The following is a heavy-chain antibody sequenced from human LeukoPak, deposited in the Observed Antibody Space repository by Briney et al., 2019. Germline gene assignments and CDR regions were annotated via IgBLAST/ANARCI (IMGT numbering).Heavy chain of an antibody. Sequence: SETLSLTCTVSGGSISSSSYYWGWIRQPPGKGLEWIGSIYYSGSTYYNPSLKSRVTISVDTSKNQFSLKLSSVTAADTAVYYCARGGTMIVVVIISDDAFDIWGQGTMVTVSP. J-gene: IGHJ3*02. V-gene: IGHV4-39*01. CDR2: IYYSGST. D-gene: IGHD3-22*01. CDR1: GGSISSSSYY. CDR3: ARGGTMIVVVIISDDAFDI.